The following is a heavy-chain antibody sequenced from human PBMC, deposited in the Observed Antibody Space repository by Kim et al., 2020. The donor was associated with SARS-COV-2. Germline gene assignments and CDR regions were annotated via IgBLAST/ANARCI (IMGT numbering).Heavy chain of an antibody. Sequence: SVKGRFTISRDTAKNSLYLQMNSLRAEDTAVYYCARGLFASGSYFHAADYWGQGTLVTVSS. J-gene: IGHJ4*02. CDR3: ARGLFASGSYFHAADY. D-gene: IGHD3-10*01. V-gene: IGHV3-21*01.